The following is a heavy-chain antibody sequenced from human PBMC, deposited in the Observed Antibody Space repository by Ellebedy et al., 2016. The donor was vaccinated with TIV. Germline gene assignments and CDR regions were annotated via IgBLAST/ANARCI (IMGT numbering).Heavy chain of an antibody. J-gene: IGHJ4*02. D-gene: IGHD4-17*01. CDR2: ISGNGGRT. CDR1: GFTFSSYA. Sequence: GESLKISCAASGFTFSSYAMSWVRQAPGKGLEWVSSISGNGGRTYYADSVKGRFTISRDNSKNTLFLQMNSLRAEDTAVYYCAKVGVMTTVTSRFDFWGQGTLVTVSS. V-gene: IGHV3-23*01. CDR3: AKVGVMTTVTSRFDF.